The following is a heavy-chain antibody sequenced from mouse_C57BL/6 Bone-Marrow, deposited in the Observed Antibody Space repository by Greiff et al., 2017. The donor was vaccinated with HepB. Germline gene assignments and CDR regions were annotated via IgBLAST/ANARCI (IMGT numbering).Heavy chain of an antibody. CDR1: GFTFSSYA. CDR3: ARDPSGDYGSRGDY. V-gene: IGHV5-4*01. Sequence: EVQLVESGGGLVKPGGSLKLSCAASGFTFSSYAMSWVRQTPEKRPEWVATISDGGSYTYYPDNVKGRFTISRDNAKNNLYLQMSHLKSEDTAMYYCARDPSGDYGSRGDYWGQGTTLTVSS. D-gene: IGHD1-1*01. J-gene: IGHJ2*01. CDR2: ISDGGSYT.